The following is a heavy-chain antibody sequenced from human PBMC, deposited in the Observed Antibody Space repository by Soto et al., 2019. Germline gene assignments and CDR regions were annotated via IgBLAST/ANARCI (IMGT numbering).Heavy chain of an antibody. V-gene: IGHV3-48*03. CDR1: GFTFSSYE. Sequence: EVQLVESGGGLVQPGGSLRLSCAASGFTFSSYEMNWVRQAPGKGLEWVSYISSSGSTIYYADSVKGRFTISRDNVKNSLYLQMNSLRAEDTAVYYCASPYYYDSSAPTNYYYGMDVWGQGTTVTVSS. D-gene: IGHD3-22*01. CDR2: ISSSGSTI. J-gene: IGHJ6*02. CDR3: ASPYYYDSSAPTNYYYGMDV.